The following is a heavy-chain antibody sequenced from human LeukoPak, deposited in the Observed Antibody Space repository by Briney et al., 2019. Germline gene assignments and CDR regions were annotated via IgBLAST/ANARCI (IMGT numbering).Heavy chain of an antibody. V-gene: IGHV4-39*01. D-gene: IGHD2-2*03. CDR2: IYYSGRI. Sequence: PSETLSLTCTVSGGSISSSSYYWGWIREPPGKGLEWIGSIYYSGRIYYNSSLKSRVTISVDTSKNQFSLKLSSVTAADTAVYYCARQGGYCSSTSCFYYWGQGTLVTVSS. CDR1: GGSISSSSYY. CDR3: ARQGGYCSSTSCFYY. J-gene: IGHJ4*02.